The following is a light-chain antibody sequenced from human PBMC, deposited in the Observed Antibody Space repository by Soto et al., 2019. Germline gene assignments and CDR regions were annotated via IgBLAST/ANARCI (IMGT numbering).Light chain of an antibody. V-gene: IGLV2-14*01. J-gene: IGLJ2*01. CDR1: SSDVGGYNY. CDR2: EVT. Sequence: QSALTQPASVSGSPGQSITISCTGTSSDVGGYNYVSWYQQHPVKAPKLMIYEVTNRPSGVSNRFSGSKSGNTASLTISGLQDEDEADYYCSSYTSTSTRVFGGGTKVTVL. CDR3: SSYTSTSTRV.